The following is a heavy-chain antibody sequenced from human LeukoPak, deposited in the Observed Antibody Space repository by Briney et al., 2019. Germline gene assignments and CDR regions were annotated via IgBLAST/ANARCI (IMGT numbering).Heavy chain of an antibody. D-gene: IGHD6-13*01. CDR2: ISAYNGNT. CDR1: GYTFTSYG. Sequence: ASVKVSCKASGYTFTSYGISWVRQAPGQGLEWMGWISAYNGNTNYAQKLQGRVTMTTDTSTSTAYMELRSLRSDDTALYYCARGGSSCTRYRCYYMDVWGKGTTVTVSS. J-gene: IGHJ6*03. CDR3: ARGGSSCTRYRCYYMDV. V-gene: IGHV1-18*01.